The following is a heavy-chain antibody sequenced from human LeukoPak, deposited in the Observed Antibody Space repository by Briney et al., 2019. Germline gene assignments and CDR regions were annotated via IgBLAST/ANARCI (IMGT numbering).Heavy chain of an antibody. CDR3: ARDRRDISGFYYGNYYFDY. Sequence: GGSLRLSCAASGFIVSSSYMTWVRQAPGKGLEWVSVIYSGGSTYYADSVKGRFTISRDNSKNTLYLQMNSLRADDTAVYYCARDRRDISGFYYGNYYFDYWGQGTLVTVSS. CDR1: GFIVSSSY. V-gene: IGHV3-53*01. D-gene: IGHD3-22*01. J-gene: IGHJ4*02. CDR2: IYSGGST.